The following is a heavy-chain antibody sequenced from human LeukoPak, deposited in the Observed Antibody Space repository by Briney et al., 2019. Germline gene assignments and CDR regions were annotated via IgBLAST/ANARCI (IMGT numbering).Heavy chain of an antibody. CDR1: GYTSTSLH. V-gene: IGHV1-46*01. J-gene: IGHJ3*02. CDR2: INPRGTST. D-gene: IGHD6-19*01. Sequence: ASGNGYCNVSGYTSTSLHIHWARFAPGQGLDWIGIINPRGTSTSYAQKFQGRVTMTRDTSTSTVYMELSSLRSEDTAVYYCASLAGTVLDDAFDIWGQGTMVTVSS. CDR3: ASLAGTVLDDAFDI.